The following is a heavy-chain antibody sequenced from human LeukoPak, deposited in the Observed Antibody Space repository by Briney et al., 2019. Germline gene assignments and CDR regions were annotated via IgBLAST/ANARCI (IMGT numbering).Heavy chain of an antibody. CDR1: GFTFSSYG. Sequence: GGSLRLSCAASGFTFSSYGMHWVRQAPGKGLEWVAVISSDGSNKYYADSMKGRFTISRDNSKNTLYLQMNSLRAEDTAVYYCATGTYYYDSSDYYGAFDIWGQGTMVTVSS. CDR3: ATGTYYYDSSDYYGAFDI. CDR2: ISSDGSNK. V-gene: IGHV3-30*03. D-gene: IGHD3-22*01. J-gene: IGHJ3*02.